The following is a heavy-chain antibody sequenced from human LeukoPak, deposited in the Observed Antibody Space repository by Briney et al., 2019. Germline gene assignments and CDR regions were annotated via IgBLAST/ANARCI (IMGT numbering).Heavy chain of an antibody. D-gene: IGHD6-6*01. CDR1: GYRFTSYW. V-gene: IGHV5-51*01. Sequence: RGGSLKISCRGSGYRFTSYWVGWVRQMPGKGLGWMGIIYPGDSDTRYSPSFQGQVTISADKSISTAYLQWSSLKASDTAMYYCARMRQLWDWFDPWGQGTLVTVSS. CDR3: ARMRQLWDWFDP. J-gene: IGHJ5*02. CDR2: IYPGDSDT.